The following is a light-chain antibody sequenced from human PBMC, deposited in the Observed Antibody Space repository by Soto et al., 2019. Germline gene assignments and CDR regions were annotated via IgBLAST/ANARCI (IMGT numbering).Light chain of an antibody. CDR2: DVI. Sequence: QSVLTQPRSVSRSPGQSVTISCTGTSSDIGGYNYVSWYQQHPGKAPKLMIYDVIKRPSGVPDRFSGSKSGNTASLTIYGLQAEDEAYYYCCSYAGSYTHVFGTGTKVTVL. CDR1: SSDIGGYNY. CDR3: CSYAGSYTHV. J-gene: IGLJ1*01. V-gene: IGLV2-11*01.